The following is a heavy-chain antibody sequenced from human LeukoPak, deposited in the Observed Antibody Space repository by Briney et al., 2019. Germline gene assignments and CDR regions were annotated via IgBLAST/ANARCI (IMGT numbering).Heavy chain of an antibody. J-gene: IGHJ3*02. CDR1: GFTLTPYW. CDR3: VRDCCSWDAFDI. CDR2: INSDGRDT. V-gene: IGHV3-74*01. Sequence: GGSLRLSCEAAGFTLTPYWMHWVRQAPGKGLVWVARINSDGRDTGYADSVKGRLTISRDSAKNTVYLQMNSLRAEDTAVYYCVRDCCSWDAFDIWGQGTMVTVSS. D-gene: IGHD2-21*01.